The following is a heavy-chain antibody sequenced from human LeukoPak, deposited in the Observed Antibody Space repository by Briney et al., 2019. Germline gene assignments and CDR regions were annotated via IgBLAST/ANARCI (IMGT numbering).Heavy chain of an antibody. CDR2: ISYDGSNK. D-gene: IGHD6-19*01. Sequence: GGSLRLSCAASGFTFSSYAMHWVRQAPGKGLEWVAVISYDGSNKYYADSVKGRFTISRDNAKNSLYLQMNSLRAEDTAVYYCGRGPNSSGYWGQGTLVTVSS. V-gene: IGHV3-30-3*01. J-gene: IGHJ4*02. CDR3: GRGPNSSGY. CDR1: GFTFSSYA.